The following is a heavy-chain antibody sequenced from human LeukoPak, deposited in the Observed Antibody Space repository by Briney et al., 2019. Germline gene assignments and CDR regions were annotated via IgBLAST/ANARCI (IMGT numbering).Heavy chain of an antibody. J-gene: IGHJ4*02. CDR2: ISSSSSYI. CDR3: ARDPDFDWLPFWFDY. Sequence: PGGSLRLSCAASGFTFSSYSMNWVRQAPGKGLEWVSSISSSSSYIYYADSVKGRFTISRDNAKNSLYLQMNSLRAEDTAVYYCARDPDFDWLPFWFDYWGQGTLVTVSS. V-gene: IGHV3-21*01. CDR1: GFTFSSYS. D-gene: IGHD3-9*01.